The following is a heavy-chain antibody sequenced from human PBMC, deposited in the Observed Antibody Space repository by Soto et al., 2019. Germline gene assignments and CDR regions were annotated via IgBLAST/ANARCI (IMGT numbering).Heavy chain of an antibody. D-gene: IGHD1-26*01. CDR2: ISGSGGST. CDR1: GFTFSSYA. CDR3: ARRGSGSYCDY. V-gene: IGHV3-23*01. J-gene: IGHJ4*02. Sequence: EVQLLESGGGLVQPGGSLRLSCAASGFTFSSYAMSWVRQAPGKGLERVSVISGSGGSTYYADSVKGRFTISRDNSKNTLNLQMNSLRAEGTAVYYCARRGSGSYCDYWGQGTLVTVSS.